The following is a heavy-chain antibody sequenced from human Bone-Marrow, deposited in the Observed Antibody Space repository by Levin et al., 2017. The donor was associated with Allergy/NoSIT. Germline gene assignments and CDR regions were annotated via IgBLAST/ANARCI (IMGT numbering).Heavy chain of an antibody. CDR3: ARDRGRITMVRGMRWFDP. V-gene: IGHV1-2*02. CDR1: GYTFTGYY. CDR2: INPNSGGT. Sequence: ASVKVSCKASGYTFTGYYMHWVRQAPGQGLEWMGWINPNSGGTNYAQKFQGRVTMTRDTSISTAYMELSRLRSDDTAVYYCARDRGRITMVRGMRWFDPWGQGTLVTVSS. J-gene: IGHJ5*02. D-gene: IGHD3-10*01.